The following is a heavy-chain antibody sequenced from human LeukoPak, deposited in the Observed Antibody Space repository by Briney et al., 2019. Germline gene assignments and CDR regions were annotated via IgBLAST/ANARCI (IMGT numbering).Heavy chain of an antibody. D-gene: IGHD6-13*01. CDR3: AGVGGQPELVAYSFDF. CDR1: GFTFDDYG. Sequence: GGSLRLSCAASGFTFDDYGMSWVRQAPGKGLEWVSGINWNGGSTGYADSVKGRFTISRDNAKNSLYLQMNSLRAEDTALYYCAGVGGQPELVAYSFDFWGQGTLVAVSS. CDR2: INWNGGST. J-gene: IGHJ4*02. V-gene: IGHV3-20*04.